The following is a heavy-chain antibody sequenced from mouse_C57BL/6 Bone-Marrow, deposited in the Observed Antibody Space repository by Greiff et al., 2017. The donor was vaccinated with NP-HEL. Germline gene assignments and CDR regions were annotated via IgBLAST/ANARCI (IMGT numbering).Heavy chain of an antibody. V-gene: IGHV5-17*01. J-gene: IGHJ2*01. Sequence: EVKLMESGGGLVKPGGSLKLSCAASGFTFSDYGMHWVRQAPEKGLEWVAYISSGSSTIYYADTVKGRFTISRDNAKNTLFLQMTSLRSEDTAMYYCARREDYYGPFDYWGQGTTLTVSS. CDR1: GFTFSDYG. D-gene: IGHD1-1*01. CDR3: ARREDYYGPFDY. CDR2: ISSGSSTI.